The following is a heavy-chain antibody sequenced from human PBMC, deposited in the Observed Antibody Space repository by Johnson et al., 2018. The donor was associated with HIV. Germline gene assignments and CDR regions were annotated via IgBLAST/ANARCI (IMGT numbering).Heavy chain of an antibody. V-gene: IGHV3-7*01. Sequence: DVQLVESGETLVQPGGSLRLSCAASGFTFSSYWMTWVRQAPGKGLEWVANIKQDGSEKYYADQVKGRFTISRDHAKNSLYLQLNSLRSEDTAVYYCARDRNIAARQDAFDIWGQGTMVTVSS. CDR2: IKQDGSEK. J-gene: IGHJ3*02. CDR1: GFTFSSYW. CDR3: ARDRNIAARQDAFDI. D-gene: IGHD6-6*01.